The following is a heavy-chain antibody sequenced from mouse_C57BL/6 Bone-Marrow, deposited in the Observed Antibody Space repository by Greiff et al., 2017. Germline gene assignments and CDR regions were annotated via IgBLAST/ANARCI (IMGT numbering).Heavy chain of an antibody. CDR2: INPSSGYT. CDR1: GYTFTSYW. J-gene: IGHJ2*01. Sequence: QVQLKESGAELAKPGASVKLSCKASGYTFTSYWMHWVKQRPGQGLEWIGYINPSSGYTKYNQKFKDKATLTADKSSSTAYMQLSSLTYEDSAVYYCARSRTGTAYYFDYWGQGTTLTVSS. CDR3: ARSRTGTAYYFDY. D-gene: IGHD4-1*01. V-gene: IGHV1-7*01.